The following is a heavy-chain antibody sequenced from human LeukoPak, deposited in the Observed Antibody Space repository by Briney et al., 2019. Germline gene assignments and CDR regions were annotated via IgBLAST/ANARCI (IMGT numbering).Heavy chain of an antibody. CDR3: ARTKRSGSYFDNFDY. CDR1: GFSLSTSGMC. D-gene: IGHD1-26*01. CDR2: IDWDDDK. J-gene: IGHJ4*02. V-gene: IGHV2-70*11. Sequence: SGPALMKPTQTLTLTCTFSGFSLSTSGMCVSWIRQPPGKALEWLARIDWDDDKYYSTSLKTRLTISKDTSKNQVVLTMTNMDPVDTATYYCARTKRSGSYFDNFDYWGQGTLVTVSS.